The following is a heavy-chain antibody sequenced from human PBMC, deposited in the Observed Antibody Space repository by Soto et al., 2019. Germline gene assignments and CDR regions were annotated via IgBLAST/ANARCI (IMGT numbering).Heavy chain of an antibody. CDR3: AGMIRGNRDY. V-gene: IGHV3-74*01. CDR2: ISPDGGDI. J-gene: IGHJ4*02. D-gene: IGHD3-22*01. Sequence: EVQLVESGGGLIQPGGSLRLSCAASGFTFITYWMHWVRQAPGKGLVWVSRISPDGGDITYAASVKGRFTISRDNAKNTVYLQMNSLRAEDTAVYYCAGMIRGNRDYWGQGTLVTVSS. CDR1: GFTFITYW.